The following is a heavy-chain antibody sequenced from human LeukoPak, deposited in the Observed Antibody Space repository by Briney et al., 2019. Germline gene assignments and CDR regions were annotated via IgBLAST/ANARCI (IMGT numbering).Heavy chain of an antibody. CDR3: VKVDT. CDR1: GFTFSDYW. CDR2: IKGDGSEK. V-gene: IGHV3-7*01. Sequence: GGSLRLSCAASGFTFSDYWMTWVRQAPGKGLEWVANIKGDGSEKYYVDSVKGRFTISRDNAKNTLYLQMDSLSAEDTAVYYCVKVDTWGQGILVTVSS. D-gene: IGHD5-18*01. J-gene: IGHJ4*02.